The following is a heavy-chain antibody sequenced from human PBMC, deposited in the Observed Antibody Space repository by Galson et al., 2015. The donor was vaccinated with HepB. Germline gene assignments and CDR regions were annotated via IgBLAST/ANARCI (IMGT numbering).Heavy chain of an antibody. Sequence: SVKVSCKASGYTFTSYAMNWVRQAPGQGLEWMGWINTNTGNPTYAQGFTGRFVFSLDTSVSTAYLQISSLKAEDTAVYYCARDRPLVAATPRDYYYYGMDVWGQGTTVTVSS. V-gene: IGHV7-4-1*02. CDR1: GYTFTSYA. CDR3: ARDRPLVAATPRDYYYYGMDV. CDR2: INTNTGNP. D-gene: IGHD2-15*01. J-gene: IGHJ6*02.